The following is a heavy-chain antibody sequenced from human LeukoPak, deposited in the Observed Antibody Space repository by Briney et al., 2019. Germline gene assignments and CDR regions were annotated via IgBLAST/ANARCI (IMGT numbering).Heavy chain of an antibody. Sequence: GASVKVSCKASGGTFSSYAISWVRQAPGQGLEWMGRIIPILGIANYAQKFQGRVTITADKSTSTAYMELSSLRSEDTAVYYCAREVEESHGSGSYPRSDYWGQGTLVTVSS. CDR2: IIPILGIA. V-gene: IGHV1-69*04. CDR1: GGTFSSYA. D-gene: IGHD3-10*01. CDR3: AREVEESHGSGSYPRSDY. J-gene: IGHJ4*02.